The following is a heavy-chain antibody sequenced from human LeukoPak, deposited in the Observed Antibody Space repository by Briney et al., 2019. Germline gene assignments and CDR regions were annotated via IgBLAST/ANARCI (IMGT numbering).Heavy chain of an antibody. CDR1: GFTFSSYW. Sequence: GGSLRLSCAASGFTFSSYWMSWVRQAPGKGLEWVANIKQDGSEKYYVESVKGRFTISRDNAKNSLYLQMNSLRAEDTAVYYCASISLWFGELGFDYWGQGTLVTVSS. D-gene: IGHD3-10*01. CDR3: ASISLWFGELGFDY. J-gene: IGHJ4*02. CDR2: IKQDGSEK. V-gene: IGHV3-7*01.